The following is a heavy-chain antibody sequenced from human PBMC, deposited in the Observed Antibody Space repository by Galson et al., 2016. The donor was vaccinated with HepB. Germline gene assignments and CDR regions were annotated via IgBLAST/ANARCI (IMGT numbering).Heavy chain of an antibody. V-gene: IGHV3-30-3*02. D-gene: IGHD3-22*01. CDR3: ASGKYNYDSGGFYSG. CDR2: ITYDGRTT. J-gene: IGHJ4*02. CDR1: GFTFSKYV. Sequence: SLRLSCAASGFTFSKYVMHWVRQAPGKGLEWVAVITYDGRTTDYADSVKGRFTISRDNYNNKVYLQMNSLRTEDTAVYYCASGKYNYDSGGFYSGWGQGTRVTVSS.